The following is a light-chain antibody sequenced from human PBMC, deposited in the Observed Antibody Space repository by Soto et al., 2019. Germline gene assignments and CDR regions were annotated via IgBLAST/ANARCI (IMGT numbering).Light chain of an antibody. Sequence: EIVMQQPPVTLSVSPGERATLSCRASQSVSSNLAWYQQKHGQAPSLLIYGAFTRATGIPARFSGTVSGTEGTITISSLKQEDGSTYYCQQSNSYPLTFGGGTKVDIK. J-gene: IGKJ4*01. CDR2: GAF. V-gene: IGKV3-15*01. CDR1: QSVSSN. CDR3: QQSNSYPLT.